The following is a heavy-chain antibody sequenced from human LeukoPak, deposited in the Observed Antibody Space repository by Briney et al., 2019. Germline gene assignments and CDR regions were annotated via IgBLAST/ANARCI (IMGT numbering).Heavy chain of an antibody. CDR1: GGSISSYY. D-gene: IGHD5-24*01. CDR3: ARGGMATIRYFDY. J-gene: IGHJ4*02. CDR2: IYYSGST. V-gene: IGHV4-59*01. Sequence: SETLSLTCTASGGSISSYYWSWIRQPPGKGLEWIGYIYYSGSTNYNPSLKSRVTISVDTSKNQFSLKLSSVTAADTAVYYCARGGMATIRYFDYWGQGTLVTVSS.